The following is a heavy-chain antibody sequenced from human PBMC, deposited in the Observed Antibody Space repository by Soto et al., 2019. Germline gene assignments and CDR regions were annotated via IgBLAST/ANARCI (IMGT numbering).Heavy chain of an antibody. Sequence: QTLSLTCAISGDSVSSNSATWDWIRQSPSRGLEWLGRTYYRSKWSNDYALSVKSRITITPDTSKNQYSLQLSSVTPEDTAVYYCAKLTGSGGKWGQGTLVTVSS. CDR2: TYYRSKWSN. V-gene: IGHV6-1*01. D-gene: IGHD3-9*01. CDR3: AKLTGSGGK. J-gene: IGHJ4*02. CDR1: GDSVSSNSAT.